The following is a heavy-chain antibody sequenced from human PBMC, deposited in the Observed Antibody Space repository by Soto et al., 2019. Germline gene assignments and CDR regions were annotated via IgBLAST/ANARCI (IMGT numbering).Heavy chain of an antibody. V-gene: IGHV1-18*01. D-gene: IGHD3-9*01. J-gene: IGHJ4*02. CDR2: ISPYNDNT. CDR3: AREDAAITINFDY. Sequence: ASVKVSCKASGYTFTDYGINWVRQAPGQGLEWMGWISPYNDNTNYAQKFQDRVTMTTDTSTRTAYLELRSLRSDDTAVYYCAREDAAITINFDYWGQGTLVTVSS. CDR1: GYTFTDYG.